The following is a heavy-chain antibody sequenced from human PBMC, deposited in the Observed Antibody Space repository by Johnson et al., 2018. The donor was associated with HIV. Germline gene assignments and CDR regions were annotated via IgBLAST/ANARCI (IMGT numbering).Heavy chain of an antibody. D-gene: IGHD4-23*01. CDR2: IWYDGNNK. CDR3: AKSPAKDHGGNSGAFDI. V-gene: IGHV3-33*06. J-gene: IGHJ3*02. Sequence: QVQLVESGGGVVQPGRSLILSCAASGFTFSSYGMHWVRQAPGKGLQWVAVIWYDGNNKYYADSVKGRFTISRDNSKNTLYLQMNSLRAEDTAVYYCAKSPAKDHGGNSGAFDIWGQGTMVTVSS. CDR1: GFTFSSYG.